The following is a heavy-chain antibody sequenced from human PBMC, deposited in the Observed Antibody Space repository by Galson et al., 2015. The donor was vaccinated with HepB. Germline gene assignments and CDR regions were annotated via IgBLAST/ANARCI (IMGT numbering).Heavy chain of an antibody. CDR1: GCTFTSYY. CDR3: ARDQITFGGVIDPAWYFDL. D-gene: IGHD3-16*02. J-gene: IGHJ2*01. CDR2: INPSGGST. V-gene: IGHV1-46*01. Sequence: SVKVSCKASGCTFTSYYMHWVRQAPGQGLEWMGIINPSGGSTSYAQKFQGRVTMTRDTPTSTVYMELSSLRSEDTAVYYCARDQITFGGVIDPAWYFDLWGRGTLVTVSS.